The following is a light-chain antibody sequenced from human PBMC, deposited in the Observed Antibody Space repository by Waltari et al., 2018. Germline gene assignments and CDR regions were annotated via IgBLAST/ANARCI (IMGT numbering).Light chain of an antibody. V-gene: IGKV1-9*01. CDR3: QQVNNYPLT. CDR1: QDISSS. CDR2: AAS. Sequence: DIQLTQSPSILSASVGDRVTITCRASQDISSSLARYQQKPGRAPKLLIYAASTLQSGVTSRLSGSGSGTEFTLTISSLQPEDFVTYYCQQVNNYPLTFGPGTILDVK. J-gene: IGKJ3*01.